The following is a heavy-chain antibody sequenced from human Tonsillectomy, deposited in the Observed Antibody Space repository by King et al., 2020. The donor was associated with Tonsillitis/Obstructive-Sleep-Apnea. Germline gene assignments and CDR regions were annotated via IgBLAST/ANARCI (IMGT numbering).Heavy chain of an antibody. CDR3: ASRDIVVVPAGFDY. D-gene: IGHD2-2*01. CDR2: IYYSGST. J-gene: IGHJ4*02. V-gene: IGHV4-39*01. CDR1: GGSISSSSYY. Sequence: QLQESGPGLVKPSETLSLTCTVSGGSISSSSYYWGWIRQPPGKGLEWIGSIYYSGSTYSNPSLKSRVTISVDTSKNQFSLKLSSVTAADTAVYYCASRDIVVVPAGFDYWGQGTLVTVSS.